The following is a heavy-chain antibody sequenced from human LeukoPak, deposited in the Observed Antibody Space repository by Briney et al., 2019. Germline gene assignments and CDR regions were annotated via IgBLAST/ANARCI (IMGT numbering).Heavy chain of an antibody. CDR2: MNPNSGNT. D-gene: IGHD2-2*01. CDR3: AGGALGYCSSTSCYADYYYYMDV. J-gene: IGHJ6*03. V-gene: IGHV1-8*01. CDR1: GYTFTSYD. Sequence: ASVKVSCKASGYTFTSYDVNWVRQATGQGLEWMGWMNPNSGNTGYAQKFQGRVTMTRNTSISTAYMELSSLRSEDTAVYYCAGGALGYCSSTSCYADYYYYMDVWGKGTTVTISS.